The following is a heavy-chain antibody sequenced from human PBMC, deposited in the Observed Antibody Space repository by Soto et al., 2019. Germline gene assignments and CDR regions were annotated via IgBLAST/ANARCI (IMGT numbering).Heavy chain of an antibody. J-gene: IGHJ3*02. D-gene: IGHD3-16*01. CDR1: GFSLSTSGVG. Sequence: ESGPTLVNPTQTLTLTCTFSGFSLSTSGVGVGWIRQPPGKALEWLALIYWNDDKRYSPSLKSRLTITKDTSKNQVVLTMTNMDPVDTATYYCARNLWAIDAFDIWGQGTMVTVSS. V-gene: IGHV2-5*01. CDR3: ARNLWAIDAFDI. CDR2: IYWNDDK.